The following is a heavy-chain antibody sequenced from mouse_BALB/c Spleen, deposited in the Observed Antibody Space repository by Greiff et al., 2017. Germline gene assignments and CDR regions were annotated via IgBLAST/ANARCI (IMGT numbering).Heavy chain of an antibody. V-gene: IGHV5-6-5*01. D-gene: IGHD1-1*01. CDR3: ARELYGSSSYAMDY. CDR1: GFTFSSYA. J-gene: IGHJ4*01. Sequence: EVKLVESGGGLVKPGGSLKLSCAASGFTFSSYAMSWVRQTPEKRLEWVASISSGGSTYYPDSVKGRFTISRDNARNILYLQMSSLRSEDTAMYYCARELYGSSSYAMDYWGQGTSVTVSS. CDR2: ISSGGST.